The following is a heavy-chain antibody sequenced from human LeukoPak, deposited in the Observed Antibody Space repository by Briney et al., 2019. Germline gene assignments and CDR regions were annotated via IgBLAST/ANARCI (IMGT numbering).Heavy chain of an antibody. Sequence: GGSLRLSCAASGFTFSSYAMHWVRQAPGKGLEWVAVISYDGSNKYYADSVKGRFTISRDKSKNTLYLQMNSLRAEDTAVYYCAKDRYYDILTGDYKDWGQGTLVTVSS. J-gene: IGHJ4*02. D-gene: IGHD3-9*01. CDR2: ISYDGSNK. V-gene: IGHV3-30*04. CDR3: AKDRYYDILTGDYKD. CDR1: GFTFSSYA.